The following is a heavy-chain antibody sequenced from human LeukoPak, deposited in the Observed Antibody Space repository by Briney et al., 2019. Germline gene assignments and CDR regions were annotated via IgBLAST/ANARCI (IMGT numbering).Heavy chain of an antibody. J-gene: IGHJ4*02. V-gene: IGHV3-21*01. CDR1: GFTFSAYT. D-gene: IGHD2-15*01. Sequence: GGSLRLSCAGSGFTFSAYTINWVRQAPGKGPEWVSSISSNGAYIYYADSLRGRFTISRDNAKNSLYLQMNSLRAEDTAVYYCAREARYCSSSSCDYFDYWGQGTLVTVSS. CDR2: ISSNGAYI. CDR3: AREARYCSSSSCDYFDY.